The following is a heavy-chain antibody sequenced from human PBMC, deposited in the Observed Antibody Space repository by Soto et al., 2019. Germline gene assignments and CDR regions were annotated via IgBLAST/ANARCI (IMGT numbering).Heavy chain of an antibody. CDR2: INPDGSST. J-gene: IGHJ4*02. V-gene: IGHV3-74*01. CDR3: ARPLYGDFGEGLGY. CDR1: GFTFSVYW. Sequence: EVQVVESGGGLVQPGGSLRLSCAASGFTFSVYWMHWVRQAPGKGPVWVSHINPDGSSTTYADSVKGRFTISRDNAKNTVYLQMNSLRAEDTAVYYCARPLYGDFGEGLGYWGQGTLVTVSS. D-gene: IGHD4-17*01.